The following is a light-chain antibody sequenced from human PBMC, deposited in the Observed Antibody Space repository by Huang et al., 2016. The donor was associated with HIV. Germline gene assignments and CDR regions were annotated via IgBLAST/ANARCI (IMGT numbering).Light chain of an antibody. J-gene: IGKJ3*01. CDR3: QQTDSLPFT. V-gene: IGKV1-39*01. CDR1: QSFGSY. CDR2: AAS. Sequence: DIQMTQSPSSLSASVGDRVAITCRPSQSFGSYLNWYQQKPGKAPKLLIYAASTLQSGVPSRFIGSESGTDFTLTISSLQSEDFATYYCQQTDSLPFTFGPGTKVDAK.